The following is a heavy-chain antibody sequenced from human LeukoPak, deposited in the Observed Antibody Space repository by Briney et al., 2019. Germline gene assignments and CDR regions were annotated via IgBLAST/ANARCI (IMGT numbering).Heavy chain of an antibody. J-gene: IGHJ4*02. CDR1: GGSFSGYY. Sequence: SETLSLTCAVYGGSFSGYYWSWIRQPPGKGLEWIGGINHSGSTNYNPSLKSRVTISVDTSKNQFSLKLSSVTAADTAVYYCARRVSSGAFDYWGQGTLVTVSS. D-gene: IGHD6-25*01. CDR2: INHSGST. CDR3: ARRVSSGAFDY. V-gene: IGHV4-34*01.